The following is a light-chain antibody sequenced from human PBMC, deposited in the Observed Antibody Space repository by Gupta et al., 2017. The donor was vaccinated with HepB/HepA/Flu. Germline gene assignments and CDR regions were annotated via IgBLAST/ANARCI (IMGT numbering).Light chain of an antibody. J-gene: IGLJ2*01. V-gene: IGLV2-14*03. Sequence: QSALTQPASVSGSPGQSITISCTGTTSDVGGYDYVSWYQQHPGKAPKLMIYAVNKRPAGVSNRFSGSKSGNSASLTISGLQAEDEADYYCSSYTTSSTLFGGGTKLTVL. CDR3: SSYTTSSTL. CDR2: AVN. CDR1: TSDVGGYDY.